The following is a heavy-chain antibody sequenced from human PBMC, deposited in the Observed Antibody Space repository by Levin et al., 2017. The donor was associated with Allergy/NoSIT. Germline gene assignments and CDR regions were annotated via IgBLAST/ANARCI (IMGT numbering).Heavy chain of an antibody. J-gene: IGHJ4*02. CDR3: AKPTTPTYSGYDAYYFDY. V-gene: IGHV3-9*01. CDR2: ISWNSGSI. Sequence: LSLTCAASGFTFDDYAMHWVRQAPGKGLEWVSGISWNSGSIGYADSVKGRFTISRDNAKNSLYLQMNSLRAEDTALYYCAKPTTPTYSGYDAYYFDYWGQGTLVTVSS. D-gene: IGHD5-12*01. CDR1: GFTFDDYA.